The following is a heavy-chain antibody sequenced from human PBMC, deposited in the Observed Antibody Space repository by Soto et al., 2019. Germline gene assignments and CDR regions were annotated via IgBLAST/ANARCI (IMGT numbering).Heavy chain of an antibody. CDR1: GGTFSSYA. D-gene: IGHD2-2*01. V-gene: IGHV1-69*01. CDR2: IIPISETT. J-gene: IGHJ6*02. CDR3: ARSQGSSTSLEIYYYYCYGMYV. Sequence: QVQLVQSGAEVKKPGSSVKVSCKASGGTFSSYAIIWVRQAPGQGLEWMGGIIPISETTNYAQKFQGRVTITADESKSTAYMELSSLRSEDTAVYYCARSQGSSTSLEIYYYYCYGMYVWGQGTTVTVSS.